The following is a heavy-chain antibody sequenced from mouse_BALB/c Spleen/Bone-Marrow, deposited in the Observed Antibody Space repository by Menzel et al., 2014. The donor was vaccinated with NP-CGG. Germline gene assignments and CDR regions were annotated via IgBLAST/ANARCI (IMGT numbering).Heavy chain of an antibody. D-gene: IGHD2-3*01. V-gene: IGHV1-54*01. CDR1: GYAFTNYW. CDR3: ARDGSWIPY. J-gene: IGHJ3*01. CDR2: INPGSGGA. Sequence: QVQLQQSGAELVRPGTSVKVSCKASGYAFTNYWIEWVKQRPGQGLEWIGVINPGSGGAKYNEKFKAKVTLTADKSSSTAYMQLSSLTSDDSAVYFCARDGSWIPYWGQGTPVTVSA.